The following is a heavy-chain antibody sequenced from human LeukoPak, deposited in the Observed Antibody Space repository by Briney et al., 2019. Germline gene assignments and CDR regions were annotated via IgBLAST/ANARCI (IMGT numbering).Heavy chain of an antibody. CDR2: INPSGGST. Sequence: EASVKVSCKASGYTFTSYYMHWVRQAPGQGLEWMGIINPSGGSTSYAQKFQGRVTMTRDMSTSTVYMELSSLRSEDTAVYYCARAPIGTVTMIDYYYYMDVWGKGTTVTVSS. V-gene: IGHV1-46*01. CDR1: GYTFTSYY. D-gene: IGHD4-17*01. CDR3: ARAPIGTVTMIDYYYYMDV. J-gene: IGHJ6*03.